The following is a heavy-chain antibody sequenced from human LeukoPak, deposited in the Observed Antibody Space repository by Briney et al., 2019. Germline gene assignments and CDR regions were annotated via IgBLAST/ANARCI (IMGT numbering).Heavy chain of an antibody. CDR2: IYSGGRT. Sequence: PGGSLRLSCSASGFTVSSKYMSWVRQAPGKGLEWVSVIYSGGRTHYADSVKGRFTISRDTSKNILSLQLNGLRAEDTAVYYCARGGGYYPIDYWGQGTLVTVSS. V-gene: IGHV3-53*01. CDR1: GFTVSSKY. J-gene: IGHJ4*02. D-gene: IGHD2-15*01. CDR3: ARGGGYYPIDY.